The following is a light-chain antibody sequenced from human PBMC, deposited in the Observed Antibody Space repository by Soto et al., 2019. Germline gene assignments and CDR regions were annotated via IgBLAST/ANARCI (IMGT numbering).Light chain of an antibody. Sequence: HSALTQPPSASGSPGQSVTISCTGTSSDVGGYNYVSWYQHHPGKAPKLMVSEVSKRPSGVPDRFSGSKSGNTASLTVSGLQAEDEADYYCSSYAGNNNPYVFGTGTKLTVL. CDR2: EVS. CDR1: SSDVGGYNY. J-gene: IGLJ1*01. V-gene: IGLV2-8*01. CDR3: SSYAGNNNPYV.